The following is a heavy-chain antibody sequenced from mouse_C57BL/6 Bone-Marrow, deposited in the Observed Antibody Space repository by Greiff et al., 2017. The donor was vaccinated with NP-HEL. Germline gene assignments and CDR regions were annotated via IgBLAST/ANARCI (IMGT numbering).Heavy chain of an antibody. V-gene: IGHV1-59*01. CDR3: ARRGSSLYSAMDY. CDR2: IDPSDSYT. CDR1: GYTFTSYW. J-gene: IGHJ4*01. Sequence: VQLQQPGAELVRPGTSVKLSCKASGYTFTSYWMHWVKQRPGQGLEWIGVIDPSDSYTNYNQKFKGKATLTVDTSSSTAYMLLSSLTSEDSAVYYCARRGSSLYSAMDYWGQGTSVTVSS. D-gene: IGHD1-1*01.